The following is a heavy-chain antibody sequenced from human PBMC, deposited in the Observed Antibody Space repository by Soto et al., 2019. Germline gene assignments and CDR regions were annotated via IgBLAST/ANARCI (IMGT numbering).Heavy chain of an antibody. D-gene: IGHD2-21*02. CDR2: IYWDDDK. J-gene: IGHJ4*02. CDR1: GFSLNTNEVG. V-gene: IGHV2-5*02. Sequence: QITLKESGPTLVKPTQTLTLTCTFSGFSLNTNEVGVGWIRQPPGKALESLALIYWDDDKRYSPSLRNRLTITKDTSKNQVVLTMTNMDPVDTATYYCAHRQGRQNDCRAFDDWGQGTLVTVSS. CDR3: AHRQGRQNDCRAFDD.